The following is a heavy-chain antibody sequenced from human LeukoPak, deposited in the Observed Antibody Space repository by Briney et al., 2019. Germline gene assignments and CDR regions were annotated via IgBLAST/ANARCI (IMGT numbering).Heavy chain of an antibody. J-gene: IGHJ6*03. Sequence: PSETLSLTCTVSGGSISSSSYYWGWIRQPPGKGLEWIGSIYYSGSTYYNPSLKSRVTISVDTSKNQFSLKLSSVTAADTAVYYCARSRSGIPDYYYYYYMDVWGKGTTVTVSS. CDR2: IYYSGST. CDR1: GGSISSSSYY. V-gene: IGHV4-39*07. D-gene: IGHD6-19*01. CDR3: ARSRSGIPDYYYYYYMDV.